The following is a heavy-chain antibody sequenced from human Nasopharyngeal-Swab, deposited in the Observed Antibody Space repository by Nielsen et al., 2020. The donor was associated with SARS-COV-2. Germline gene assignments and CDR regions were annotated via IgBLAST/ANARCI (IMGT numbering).Heavy chain of an antibody. J-gene: IGHJ4*02. Sequence: SETLSLTCAVYGGSFSGYYWSWIRQPPGKGLEWIGEINHSGSTNYNPSLKSRVTISVDTSKNQFSLKLSSVTAADTAVYYCARVTPRRNGATFSIDYWGQGTLVTVSP. D-gene: IGHD1-26*01. CDR2: INHSGST. V-gene: IGHV4-34*01. CDR1: GGSFSGYY. CDR3: ARVTPRRNGATFSIDY.